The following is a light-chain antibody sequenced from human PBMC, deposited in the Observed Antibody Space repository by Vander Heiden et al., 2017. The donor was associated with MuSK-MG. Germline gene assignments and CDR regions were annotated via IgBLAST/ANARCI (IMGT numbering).Light chain of an antibody. CDR2: EDN. CDR1: IGSIASNY. CDR3: QSDDSSNLWV. J-gene: IGLJ3*02. Sequence: NFMLTQPHSVSESPGKTVTLSCTGSIGSIASNYVQWYQQRPGRAPTTVIYEDNQRPSGVPDRFSVSIDSSSNSASLTISGRKTEDEADYYCQSDDSSNLWVFGGGTKLTVL. V-gene: IGLV6-57*02.